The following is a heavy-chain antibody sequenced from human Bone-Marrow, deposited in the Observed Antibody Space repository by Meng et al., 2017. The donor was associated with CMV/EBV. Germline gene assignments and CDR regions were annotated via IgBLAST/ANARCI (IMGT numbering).Heavy chain of an antibody. Sequence: GESLKISCAASGFTVSSNYMSWIRQAPGKGLEWVSVIYSGGTPYYADSVKGRFTISRDNSKNTLYLQMNSLRAEDTAVYYCARQSGGSCFDSWGQGTLVTVS. CDR3: ARQSGGSCFDS. D-gene: IGHD2-15*01. CDR1: GFTVSSNY. V-gene: IGHV3-53*01. J-gene: IGHJ4*02. CDR2: IYSGGTP.